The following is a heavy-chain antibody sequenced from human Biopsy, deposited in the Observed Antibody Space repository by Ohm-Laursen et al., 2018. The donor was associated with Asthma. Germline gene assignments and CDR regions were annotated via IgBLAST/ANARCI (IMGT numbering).Heavy chain of an antibody. Sequence: ASVKVSCKASGYTFINYAIHWVRQAPGQRLEWMGWINAGNGNTKYSQKFQGRVTITRDTSASTAYMDLGSLRSEDTAVYFCARAVDYSHYYGIDVWGQGTTVTVS. CDR2: INAGNGNT. D-gene: IGHD3-10*01. CDR1: GYTFINYA. CDR3: ARAVDYSHYYGIDV. V-gene: IGHV1-3*01. J-gene: IGHJ6*02.